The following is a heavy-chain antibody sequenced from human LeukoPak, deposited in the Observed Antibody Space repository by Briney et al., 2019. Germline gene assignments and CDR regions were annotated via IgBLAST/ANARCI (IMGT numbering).Heavy chain of an antibody. V-gene: IGHV3-15*01. CDR3: ILAAAGPAY. D-gene: IGHD6-13*01. Sequence: GGSLRLSCAASGFSFSSAWMTWVRQPPGKGLEWVGRIKGKTDGGAPDYAAPVKGRFTISRDHSEDILYLQMNGLNTEDTAVYYCILAAAGPAYWGQGALVTVSS. CDR2: IKGKTDGGAP. J-gene: IGHJ4*02. CDR1: GFSFSSAW.